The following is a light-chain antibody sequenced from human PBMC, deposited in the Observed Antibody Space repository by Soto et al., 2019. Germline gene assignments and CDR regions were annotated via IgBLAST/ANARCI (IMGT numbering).Light chain of an antibody. CDR1: QSLSSNF. J-gene: IGKJ4*01. CDR3: QQYGNSLT. CDR2: GAS. V-gene: IGKV3-20*01. Sequence: EIVLTQSPATLSLSPGERATLSCRASQSLSSNFLAWYQQKPGQPPRLLIYGASSRATGIPDRFSGSGSGTDFTLSICGLEPEDSAVYYCQQYGNSLTFGGGTKVEIK.